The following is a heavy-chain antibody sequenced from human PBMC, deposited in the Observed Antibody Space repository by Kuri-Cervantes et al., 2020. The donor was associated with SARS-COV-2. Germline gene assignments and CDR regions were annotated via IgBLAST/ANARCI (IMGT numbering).Heavy chain of an antibody. J-gene: IGHJ4*02. CDR2: IKQDGSEK. CDR1: GFTFSSYW. V-gene: IGHV3-7*05. CDR3: AKAGDIVVVPAAYFDY. D-gene: IGHD2-2*01. Sequence: GGSLRLSCAASGFTFSSYWMSWVRQAPGKGLEWVANIKQDGSEKYYVDSVKGRFTISRDNAKNSLYLQMNSLRAEDTAVYYCAKAGDIVVVPAAYFDYWGQGTLVTVSS.